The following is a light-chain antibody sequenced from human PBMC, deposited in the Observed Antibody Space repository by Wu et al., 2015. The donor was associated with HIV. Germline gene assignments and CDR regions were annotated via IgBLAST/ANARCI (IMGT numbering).Light chain of an antibody. Sequence: EIVLTRSPGTLSLSPGERATLSCRASQSVSSNYLAWYQKKLGQAPRLLIYGTSNRATGIPDRFSGSGSGTDFTLTISRLEPEDFAVYYCQQYGSLWSFGQGTKLEIK. V-gene: IGKV3-20*01. CDR3: QQYGSLWS. CDR2: GTS. J-gene: IGKJ2*04. CDR1: QSVSSNY.